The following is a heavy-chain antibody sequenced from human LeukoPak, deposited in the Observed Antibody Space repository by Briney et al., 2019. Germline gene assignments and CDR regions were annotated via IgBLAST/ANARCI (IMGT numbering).Heavy chain of an antibody. CDR2: LRDDGSKI. J-gene: IGHJ6*03. CDR1: GFMFSNYG. Sequence: GGSLRLSCAASGFMFSNYGIHWVRLAPGKGLEWVAFLRDDGSKIYYADSVKGRFTISRDKPKNTLYLQMNSLRTEDTAVYYCARGAARSHYYYMDVWGKGTTVTISS. V-gene: IGHV3-30*02. CDR3: ARGAARSHYYYMDV. D-gene: IGHD6-13*01.